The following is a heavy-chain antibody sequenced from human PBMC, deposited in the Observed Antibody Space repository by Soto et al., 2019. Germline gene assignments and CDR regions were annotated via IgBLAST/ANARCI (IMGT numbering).Heavy chain of an antibody. CDR3: SRDLSGWYDGGDYYFDY. CDR2: IRSKTYGGTT. CDR1: GFTFGDYA. J-gene: IGHJ4*02. Sequence: GGSLRLSCTASGFTFGDYAMSWFRQAPGKGLEWVGFIRSKTYGGTTEYAASVKGRFTISRDDSKSIAYLQMNSLKTEDTAVYYCSRDLSGWYDGGDYYFDYWGQGTLVTVSS. V-gene: IGHV3-49*03. D-gene: IGHD6-19*01.